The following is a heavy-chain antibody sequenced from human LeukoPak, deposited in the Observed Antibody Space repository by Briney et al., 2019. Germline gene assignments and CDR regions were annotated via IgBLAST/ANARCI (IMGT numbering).Heavy chain of an antibody. CDR1: GYTFTGYY. V-gene: IGHV1-2*02. D-gene: IGHD6-19*01. J-gene: IGHJ5*02. Sequence: ASVKVSCKPSGYTFTGYYMHWVRQAPGQGLEWMGWINPNSGGTNYAQTFQGRVTITRDPSIRTAYMELTRLRSDDTAVYYCATSLAVARMWDWFDPWGQGTLVTVSS. CDR2: INPNSGGT. CDR3: ATSLAVARMWDWFDP.